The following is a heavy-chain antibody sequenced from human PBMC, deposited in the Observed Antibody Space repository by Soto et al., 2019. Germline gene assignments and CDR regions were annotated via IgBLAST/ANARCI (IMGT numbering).Heavy chain of an antibody. CDR2: IIPIFGTA. CDR3: ATPSSPPLIAAAVVAAFDY. J-gene: IGHJ4*02. D-gene: IGHD6-13*01. Sequence: GASVKVSCKASGYTFTSYGISWVRQAPGQGLEWMGGIIPIFGTANYAQKFQGRVTITADESTSTAYMELSSLRSEDTAVYYCATPSSPPLIAAAVVAAFDYWGQGTLVTVSS. CDR1: GYTFTSYG. V-gene: IGHV1-69*13.